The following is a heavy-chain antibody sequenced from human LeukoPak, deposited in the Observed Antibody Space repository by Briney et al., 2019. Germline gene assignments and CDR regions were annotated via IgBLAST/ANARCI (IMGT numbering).Heavy chain of an antibody. CDR2: MCYSGST. CDR3: ARSYYDFWSGYYLNWFDP. CDR1: GRSISSSSYY. Sequence: SETLSLTCTLPGRSISSSSYYWGWIRRPPGRGLEWIGIMCYSGSTYYTPSLKSRVTISVDTSNNQFSLQLSSVTAADTAVYYCARSYYDFWSGYYLNWFDPWGQGTLVTVSS. J-gene: IGHJ5*02. V-gene: IGHV4-39*01. D-gene: IGHD3-3*01.